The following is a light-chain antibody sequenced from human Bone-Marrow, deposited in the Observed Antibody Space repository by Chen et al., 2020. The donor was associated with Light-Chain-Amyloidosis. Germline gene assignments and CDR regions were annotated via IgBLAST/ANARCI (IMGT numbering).Light chain of an antibody. CDR1: NIGSTS. J-gene: IGLJ3*02. V-gene: IGLV3-21*02. Sequence: SYVLTQPSSVSVAPGQTATIACGGNNIGSTSVHWYQQTPGQAPLLVVYDDSDRPSGILERLSGSNCGNTATLTSSRVEAGDGADYYCQVWDRGSDRPVFGGGTKLTVL. CDR2: DDS. CDR3: QVWDRGSDRPV.